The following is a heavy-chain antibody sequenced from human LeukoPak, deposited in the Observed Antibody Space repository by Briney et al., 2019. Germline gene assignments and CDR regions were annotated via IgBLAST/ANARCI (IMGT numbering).Heavy chain of an antibody. CDR3: TRGYYDILTGYYYFDY. D-gene: IGHD3-9*01. J-gene: IGHJ4*02. V-gene: IGHV3-49*04. CDR1: GFIFSSHW. CDR2: IRSKAYGGTT. Sequence: PGGSLRLSCAASGFIFSSHWMSGVRQAPGKGLEWVGFIRSKAYGGTTEYAASVKGRFTISRDDSKSIAYLQMNSLKTEDTAVYYCTRGYYDILTGYYYFDYWGQGTLVTVSS.